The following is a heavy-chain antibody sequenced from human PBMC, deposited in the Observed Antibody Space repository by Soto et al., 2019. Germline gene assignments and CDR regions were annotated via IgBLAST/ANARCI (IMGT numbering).Heavy chain of an antibody. Sequence: ASVKVSCKASGYTFTNFGISWVRQAPGQGLEWMGLINPTGGITNYAPRFQGRITMTSDTSTTTVYMELSSLRTEDTAMYYCARGIPPTRVVGFDYWGQGTLVTVSS. CDR1: GYTFTNFG. V-gene: IGHV1-46*01. CDR2: INPTGGIT. D-gene: IGHD2-2*01. CDR3: ARGIPPTRVVGFDY. J-gene: IGHJ4*02.